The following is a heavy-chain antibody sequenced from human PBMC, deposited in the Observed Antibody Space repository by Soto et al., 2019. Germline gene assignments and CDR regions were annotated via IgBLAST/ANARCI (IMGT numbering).Heavy chain of an antibody. J-gene: IGHJ5*02. CDR3: ARGRYCSSTSCYQRKWFDP. D-gene: IGHD2-2*01. CDR2: MNPNSGNT. CDR1: GYTFTSYD. V-gene: IGHV1-8*01. Sequence: ASVKVSCKASGYTFTSYDINWVRQATGQGLEWMGWMNPNSGNTGYAQKFQGRVTMTRNTSISTAYMELSSLRSEDTAVYYCARGRYCSSTSCYQRKWFDPWGQGTPVTVSS.